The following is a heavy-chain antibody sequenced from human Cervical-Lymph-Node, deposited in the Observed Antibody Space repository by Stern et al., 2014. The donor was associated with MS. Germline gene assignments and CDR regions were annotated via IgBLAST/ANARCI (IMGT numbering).Heavy chain of an antibody. D-gene: IGHD1-1*01. CDR2: IYYSGST. Sequence: VQLLESGPGLVKPSQTLSLTCTVSGGSINSGDYYWSWIRQPPGKGLEWIGYIYYSGSTFYNPSLKSRVTMSVDMSKNQFSLRLSSVTAADTAVYYCARVPAYSYSSTGTDCWGQGTLVTVSS. J-gene: IGHJ4*02. CDR1: GGSINSGDYY. CDR3: ARVPAYSYSSTGTDC. V-gene: IGHV4-30-4*01.